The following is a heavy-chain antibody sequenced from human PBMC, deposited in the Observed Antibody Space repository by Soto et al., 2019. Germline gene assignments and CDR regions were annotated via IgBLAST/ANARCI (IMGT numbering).Heavy chain of an antibody. D-gene: IGHD6-13*01. Sequence: SETLSLTCTVSGGSISSSSYYWGWIRQPPGKGLEWIGSIYYSGSTNYNPSLKSRVTMSVDTSRNQFSLNLSSVTAADTAVYYCARQSSVSTSWYLDCWGQGTLVTVSS. CDR3: ARQSSVSTSWYLDC. CDR1: GGSISSSSYY. J-gene: IGHJ4*02. CDR2: IYYSGST. V-gene: IGHV4-39*07.